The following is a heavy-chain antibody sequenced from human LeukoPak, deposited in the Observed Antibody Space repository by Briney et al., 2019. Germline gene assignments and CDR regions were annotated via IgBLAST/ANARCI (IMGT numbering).Heavy chain of an antibody. CDR3: ARVGCSGGNCYSSADY. CDR1: GGTFSSYA. D-gene: IGHD2-15*01. CDR2: ISGYSGNT. V-gene: IGHV1-18*01. Sequence: ASVKVSCKASGGTFSSYAISWVRQAPGQGLEWMGWISGYSGNTNYAQKVQARVTMTADTSTSTAYMELRSLRSDDTAVYYCARVGCSGGNCYSSADYWGQGTLVTVSS. J-gene: IGHJ4*02.